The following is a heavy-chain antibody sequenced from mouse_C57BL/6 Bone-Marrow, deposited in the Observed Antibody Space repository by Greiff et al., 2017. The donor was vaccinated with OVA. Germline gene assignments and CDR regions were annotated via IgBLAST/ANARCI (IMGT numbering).Heavy chain of an antibody. CDR3: TRGHRRAY. CDR2: IAPETGGT. V-gene: IGHV1-15*01. Sequence: QVQLQQSGAELVRPGASVTLSCKASGYTFTDYEMHWVKQTPVHGLEWIGAIAPETGGTAYNQKFKGKAILTADKSSSTAYMELRSLTSEDSAVYYCTRGHRRAYWGQGTLVTVSA. J-gene: IGHJ3*01. CDR1: GYTFTDYE.